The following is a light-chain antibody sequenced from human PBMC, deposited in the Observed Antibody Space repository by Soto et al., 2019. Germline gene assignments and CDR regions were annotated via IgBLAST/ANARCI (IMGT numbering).Light chain of an antibody. CDR3: QQYNNWPLT. Sequence: IVLTQSPATLSLSPGERATLSCRASQSVSSNLAWYQQTPGQAPRLLMYDASTRATGIPARFSGSGSGTEFTLTISSLQSEDFAVHYCQQYNNWPLTFGQGTKVDI. J-gene: IGKJ1*01. CDR1: QSVSSN. V-gene: IGKV3-15*01. CDR2: DAS.